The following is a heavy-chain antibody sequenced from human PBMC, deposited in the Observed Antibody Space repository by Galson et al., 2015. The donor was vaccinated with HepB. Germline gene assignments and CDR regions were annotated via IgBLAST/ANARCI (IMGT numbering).Heavy chain of an antibody. Sequence: SLRLSCAASGFTFSSYSMNWVRQAPGKGLEWVSYISSSSSTIYYADSVKGRFTISRDNAKNSLYLQMNSLRAEDTAVYYCARASRYCSSTSCYTGLGIYYYGMDVWGQGTTVTVSS. CDR1: GFTFSSYS. CDR3: ARASRYCSSTSCYTGLGIYYYGMDV. CDR2: ISSSSSTI. J-gene: IGHJ6*02. D-gene: IGHD2-2*02. V-gene: IGHV3-48*01.